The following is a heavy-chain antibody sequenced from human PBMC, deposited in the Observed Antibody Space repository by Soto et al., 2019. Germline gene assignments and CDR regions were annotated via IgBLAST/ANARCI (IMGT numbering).Heavy chain of an antibody. CDR3: ARRLGVSDIAAAVDY. Sequence: SVKVSCKASGGTFSSYAISWVRQAPGQGLEWMGGIIPIFGTANYAQKFQGRVTITADESTSTAYMELSSLRSEDTAVYYCARRLGVSDIAAAVDYWGQGTLVTVSS. CDR2: IIPIFGTA. D-gene: IGHD6-13*01. CDR1: GGTFSSYA. J-gene: IGHJ4*02. V-gene: IGHV1-69*13.